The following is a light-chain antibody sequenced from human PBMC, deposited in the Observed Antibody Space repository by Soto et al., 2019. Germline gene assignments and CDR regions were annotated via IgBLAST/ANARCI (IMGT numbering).Light chain of an antibody. V-gene: IGKV1-5*03. CDR1: QSISSW. CDR3: QQYNDNWT. J-gene: IGKJ1*01. CDR2: KAS. Sequence: DIQMTQSPSTLSASVGDRVTITCRASQSISSWLAWYQQKPGKAPKLLIYKASTLQSGGPSRFSGSGTGTEFTLAISSLQPDDSATYYCQQYNDNWTFGQGTKVEIK.